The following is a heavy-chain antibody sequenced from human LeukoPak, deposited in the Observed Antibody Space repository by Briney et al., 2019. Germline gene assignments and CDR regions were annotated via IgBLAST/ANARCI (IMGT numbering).Heavy chain of an antibody. CDR2: INPSGGST. D-gene: IGHD6-13*01. CDR1: GYTFTSYY. Sequence: ASVKVSCKASGYTFTSYYMHWVRQAPGQGQEGMGIINPSGGSTTYAQKFQGRVTMTRDTSTSTVYMELSSLRSEDTAVYYCARSGNSWYYFDYWGQGTLVTVS. J-gene: IGHJ4*02. CDR3: ARSGNSWYYFDY. V-gene: IGHV1-46*01.